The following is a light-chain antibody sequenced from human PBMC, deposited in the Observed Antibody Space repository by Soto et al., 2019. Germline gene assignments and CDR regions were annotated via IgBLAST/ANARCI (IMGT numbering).Light chain of an antibody. CDR3: SSYAGRDIWV. CDR2: EVT. J-gene: IGLJ3*02. V-gene: IGLV2-8*01. Sequence: QSALTQPPSASGSRGQSVTISCTGTSVDINYVSWFQQHPGKAPKLIICEVTKRPSGVPDRFSGSKSGNTASLTVSGLQDDDEADYYCSSYAGRDIWVFGGGTKDRP. CDR1: SVDINY.